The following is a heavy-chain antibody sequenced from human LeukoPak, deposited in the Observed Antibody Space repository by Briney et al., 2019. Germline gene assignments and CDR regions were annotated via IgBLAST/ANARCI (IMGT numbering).Heavy chain of an antibody. J-gene: IGHJ4*02. CDR2: VNPNSGGT. D-gene: IGHD3-10*01. CDR3: ARTYYGSGSYYY. V-gene: IGHV1-2*02. Sequence: GASVKVSCKASGYTFTGYCMHWVRQAPGQGLEWMGWVNPNSGGTNYAQKFQGRVTMTRDTSISTAYMELSRLRSDDTAVYYCARTYYGSGSYYYWGQGTLVTVSS. CDR1: GYTFTGYC.